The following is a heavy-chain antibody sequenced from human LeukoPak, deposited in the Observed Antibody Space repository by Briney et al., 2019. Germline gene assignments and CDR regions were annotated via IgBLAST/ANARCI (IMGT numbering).Heavy chain of an antibody. Sequence: SENLSLNCTVSGGSISSYYWSWIRQPPGKGLEWIGDIYYSGSTNYNPSLKSRVTISVDTSKNQFSLKLSSVTAADTAVYYCARAREGSGGSHNWFDPWGQGTLVTVSS. CDR1: GGSISSYY. J-gene: IGHJ5*02. V-gene: IGHV4-59*01. CDR3: ARAREGSGGSHNWFDP. CDR2: IYYSGST. D-gene: IGHD2-15*01.